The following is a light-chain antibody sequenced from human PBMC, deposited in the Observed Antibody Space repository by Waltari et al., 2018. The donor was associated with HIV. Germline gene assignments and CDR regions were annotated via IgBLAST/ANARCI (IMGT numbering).Light chain of an antibody. CDR1: RSDVGTYHY. CDR2: EVT. Sequence: QSALTQPASVSGSFGQSITISCTGTRSDVGTYHYVSWYQQHPGKAPKLIIYEVTHRPSGVSNRFSGSKSGNTASLTISGLQAEDEADYSCSSYTSNNILVFGGGTKLTVL. CDR3: SSYTSNNILV. V-gene: IGLV2-14*01. J-gene: IGLJ3*02.